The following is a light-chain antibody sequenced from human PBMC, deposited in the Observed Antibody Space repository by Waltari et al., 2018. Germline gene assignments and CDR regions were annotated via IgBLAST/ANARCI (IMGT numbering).Light chain of an antibody. CDR2: AAA. CDR3: QQYYSTPPIT. CDR1: QVISNS. J-gene: IGKJ5*01. V-gene: IGKV1-NL1*01. Sequence: CRAGQVISNSFAWYQQKPGKAPKLLLYAAARLESGVPSRFSGSGSGTDYTLTISSLQPEDFATYYCQQYYSTPPITFGQGTRLEIK.